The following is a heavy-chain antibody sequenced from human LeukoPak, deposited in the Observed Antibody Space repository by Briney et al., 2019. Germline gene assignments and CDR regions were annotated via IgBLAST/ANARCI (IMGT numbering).Heavy chain of an antibody. V-gene: IGHV1-2*02. CDR2: INPNTGGT. CDR3: ARPSSGSSVGTFDI. J-gene: IGHJ3*02. D-gene: IGHD6-19*01. CDR1: GYTFTGYY. Sequence: ASAKVSCKASGYTFTGYYMHWVRQAPGQGLEWMGWINPNTGGTNYPQNFQGRVTMTRDTSISTAYMELSRLRSDDTAVYYCARPSSGSSVGTFDIWGQGTMVTVSS.